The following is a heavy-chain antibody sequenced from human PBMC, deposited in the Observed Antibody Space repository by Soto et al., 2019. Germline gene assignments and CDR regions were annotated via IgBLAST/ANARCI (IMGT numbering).Heavy chain of an antibody. CDR1: GFTFGDYA. Sequence: GGSLRLSCTASGFTFGDYAMSWFRQAPGKGLEWVGFIRSKAYGGTTEYAASVKGRFTISRDDSKITAYLQMNSLKTEDTAVYYCTRHETRDEVLRYFDWPPGAARDYWGQGTLVTVSS. CDR2: IRSKAYGGTT. V-gene: IGHV3-49*03. J-gene: IGHJ4*02. CDR3: TRHETRDEVLRYFDWPPGAARDY. D-gene: IGHD3-9*01.